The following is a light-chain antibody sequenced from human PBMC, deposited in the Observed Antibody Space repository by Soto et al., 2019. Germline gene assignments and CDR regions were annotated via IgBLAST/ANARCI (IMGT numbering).Light chain of an antibody. Sequence: QSVLTQPASVSGAPGQSITISCTGTSRDVGGDNYVSWYHQHPGKAPKLMIYDVSNRPSGVSNRFSGSKSGKTASLTISGLEAEDEGDYYCSSYTGRSALLFGGGTKVTVL. J-gene: IGLJ2*01. V-gene: IGLV2-14*03. CDR1: SRDVGGDNY. CDR2: DVS. CDR3: SSYTGRSALL.